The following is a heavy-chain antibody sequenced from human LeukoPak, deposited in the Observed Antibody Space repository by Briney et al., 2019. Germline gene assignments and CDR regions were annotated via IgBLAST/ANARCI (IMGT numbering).Heavy chain of an antibody. CDR3: AKSYSSGWFGLYFDS. Sequence: GGSLRLSCAASGFTFSSYAMNWVRQAPGKGLEWVSTFSGSGDTTYYADSVKGRFAISTDNSKNTLYLQMDSLRAEDTAVYYCAKSYSSGWFGLYFDSWGQGTLVTISS. CDR1: GFTFSSYA. CDR2: FSGSGDTT. J-gene: IGHJ4*02. V-gene: IGHV3-23*01. D-gene: IGHD6-19*01.